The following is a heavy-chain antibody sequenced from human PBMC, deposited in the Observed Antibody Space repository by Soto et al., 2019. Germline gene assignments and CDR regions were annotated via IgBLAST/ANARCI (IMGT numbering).Heavy chain of an antibody. CDR2: IYYNGNT. CDR1: GGSISSGGYY. V-gene: IGHV4-31*03. Sequence: SETLSLTCTVSGGSISSGGYYWSWIRQHPGRGLEWIGYIYYNGNTYYNPSLKSRVTVSVDTSKNKFSLNVRSVTAADTAVYYCASCSLLVIPVPAFDTWGQGTPVT. CDR3: ASCSLLVIPVPAFDT. J-gene: IGHJ5*02. D-gene: IGHD2-21*01.